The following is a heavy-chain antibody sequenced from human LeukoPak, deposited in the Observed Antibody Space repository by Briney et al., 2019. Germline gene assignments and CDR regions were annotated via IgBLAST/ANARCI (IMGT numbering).Heavy chain of an antibody. CDR3: ARLQAPVRGIYYYYMDV. V-gene: IGHV1-8*01. CDR2: MNPSSVNT. CDR1: GYTFTNYD. D-gene: IGHD3-10*01. J-gene: IGHJ6*03. Sequence: ASVKVSCKASGYTFTNYDINWVRQATGQGLEWMGWMNPSSVNTGYAQKFQGRVTMTRNTSISTAYMELSSLRSEDTAVYFCARLQAPVRGIYYYYMDVWGKGTTVTISS.